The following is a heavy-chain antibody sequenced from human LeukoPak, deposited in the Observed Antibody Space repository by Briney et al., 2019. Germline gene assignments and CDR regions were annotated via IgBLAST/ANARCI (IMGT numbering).Heavy chain of an antibody. Sequence: PSETLSLTCTVSGGSISSYYGSWIRQPAGKGLEWIGCIYTSGSTNYNPSLKSRVTMSVDTSKNQFSLKLSSVTAADTAVYYCARVGPVGATYIDYWGQGTLVTVSS. V-gene: IGHV4-4*07. D-gene: IGHD1-26*01. CDR2: IYTSGST. CDR3: ARVGPVGATYIDY. CDR1: GGSISSYY. J-gene: IGHJ4*02.